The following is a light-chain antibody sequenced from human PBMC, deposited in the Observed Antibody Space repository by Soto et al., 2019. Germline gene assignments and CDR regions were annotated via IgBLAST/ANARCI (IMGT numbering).Light chain of an antibody. CDR3: QQYTNWPLT. CDR2: GAS. CDR1: QSVSSN. V-gene: IGKV3-15*01. J-gene: IGKJ4*01. Sequence: EIVMTQSPATLSVSPGGRATLSCRASQSVSSNLAWYQQKPGQAPRLLVYGASIRATGIPARFSGSGSGTEFTLTISSLQSEEFAVYYCQQYTNWPLTFGGGAKVEIK.